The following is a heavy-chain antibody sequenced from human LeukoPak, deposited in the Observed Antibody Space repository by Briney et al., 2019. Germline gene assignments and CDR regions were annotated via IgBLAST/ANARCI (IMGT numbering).Heavy chain of an antibody. CDR2: FDPEDDET. V-gene: IGHV1-24*01. Sequence: ASVKVSCKVSGYTLTELSMHWVRQAPGKGLEWMGGFDPEDDETIYAQKFQGRVTITEDTSTDTAYMELSSLRSEDTAVYYCATRYVHYDSLDYWGQGTLVTVSS. D-gene: IGHD3-22*01. J-gene: IGHJ4*02. CDR1: GYTLTELS. CDR3: ATRYVHYDSLDY.